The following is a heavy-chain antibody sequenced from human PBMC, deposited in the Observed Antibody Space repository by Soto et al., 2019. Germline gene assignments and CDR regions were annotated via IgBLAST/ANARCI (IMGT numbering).Heavy chain of an antibody. J-gene: IGHJ6*02. CDR2: IWYDGSNK. V-gene: IGHV3-33*01. CDR1: GFTFSSYG. D-gene: IGHD3-3*01. CDR3: ARVPPLRFLEWLFHSYYYYGMDV. Sequence: GGSLRLSCAASGFTFSSYGMHWVRQAPGKGLEWVAVIWYDGSNKYYADSVKGRFTISRDNSKNTLYLQMNSLRAEDTAVYYCARVPPLRFLEWLFHSYYYYGMDVWGQGTTVTVSS.